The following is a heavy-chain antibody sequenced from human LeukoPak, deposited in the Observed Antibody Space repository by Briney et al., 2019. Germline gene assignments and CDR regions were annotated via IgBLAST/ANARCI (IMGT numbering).Heavy chain of an antibody. CDR2: ISGSGGST. Sequence: GGSLRLSCAASGFTFSSYAMSWVRQAPGKGLAWVSAISGSGGSTYYADSVKGRFTISRDNSKHTLYLQMNSLRAEDPAVYYCASPVPGTYYFDYWGQGTLVTVSS. CDR3: ASPVPGTYYFDY. CDR1: GFTFSSYA. V-gene: IGHV3-23*01. J-gene: IGHJ4*02.